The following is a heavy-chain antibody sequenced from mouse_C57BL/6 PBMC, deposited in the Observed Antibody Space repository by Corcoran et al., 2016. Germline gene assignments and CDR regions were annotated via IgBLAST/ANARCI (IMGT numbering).Heavy chain of an antibody. Sequence: EVQLQQSGPELVKPGASVKISCKASGYTFTDYYMNWVKQSHGKSLEWIGDINPNNGGTSYNQKFKGKATLTVDKSSSTAYMELRSLTSEDSAVYYCARGELGTAWFAYWGQGTLVTVSA. V-gene: IGHV1-26*01. D-gene: IGHD4-1*01. J-gene: IGHJ3*01. CDR3: ARGELGTAWFAY. CDR1: GYTFTDYY. CDR2: INPNNGGT.